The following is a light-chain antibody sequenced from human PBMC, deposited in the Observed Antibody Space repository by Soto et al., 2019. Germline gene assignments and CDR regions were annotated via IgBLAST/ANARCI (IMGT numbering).Light chain of an antibody. CDR2: DIS. V-gene: IGKV1-16*02. Sequence: DIQMTQSPSSLSVSVGDRVTITCRASQRVGKYLAWFQQKPGRAPESLIYDISTLQSGVPPKFSGSGSGTDFTLTINSLQPEDSATYYCQQYHTYPRTFGQGTRLEIK. J-gene: IGKJ5*01. CDR1: QRVGKY. CDR3: QQYHTYPRT.